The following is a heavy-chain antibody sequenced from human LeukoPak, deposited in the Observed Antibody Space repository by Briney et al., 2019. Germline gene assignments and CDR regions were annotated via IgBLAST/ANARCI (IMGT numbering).Heavy chain of an antibody. J-gene: IGHJ4*02. CDR3: ARGVAGGSYRPYYFDY. Sequence: ASVKVSCKASGYTFTSYGISWVRQAPGQGLEWMEWINPNSGGTNYAQKFQGRVTMTRDTSISTAYMELSRLRSDDTAAYYCARGVAGGSYRPYYFDYWGQGTLVTVSS. CDR1: GYTFTSYG. D-gene: IGHD3-16*02. CDR2: INPNSGGT. V-gene: IGHV1-2*02.